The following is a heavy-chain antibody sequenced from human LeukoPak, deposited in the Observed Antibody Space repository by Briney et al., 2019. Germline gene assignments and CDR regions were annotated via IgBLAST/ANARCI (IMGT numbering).Heavy chain of an antibody. D-gene: IGHD2-15*01. CDR2: IFASGST. V-gene: IGHV4-4*07. Sequence: SETLSLTCTVSYDSIGTYLWNWVRQPAGKGLEWIGRIFASGSTFYSPSLKSRVTMSVDTSKSQFSLKLNSVTAADTAVYYCARGPPRYHHCSGGSWCENWFDPWGQGTLVTVSS. CDR1: YDSIGTYL. CDR3: ARGPPRYHHCSGGSWCENWFDP. J-gene: IGHJ5*02.